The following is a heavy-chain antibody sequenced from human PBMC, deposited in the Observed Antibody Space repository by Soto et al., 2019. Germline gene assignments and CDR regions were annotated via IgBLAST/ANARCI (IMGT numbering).Heavy chain of an antibody. CDR3: AREVEYTSAFGISSSFDY. CDR2: ISKGGSNL. Sequence: LRLSCAASGFTLSSYAIHWVRQAPGKGLEWVTVISKGGSNLYFADSVKGRFTISRDNSKNTLYLQMNSLRSEDTAVYYCAREVEYTSAFGISSSFDYWGQGTLVTVSS. J-gene: IGHJ4*02. D-gene: IGHD6-19*01. CDR1: GFTLSSYA. V-gene: IGHV3-30-3*01.